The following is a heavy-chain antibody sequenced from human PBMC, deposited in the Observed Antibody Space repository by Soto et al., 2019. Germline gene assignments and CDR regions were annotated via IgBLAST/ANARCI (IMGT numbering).Heavy chain of an antibody. D-gene: IGHD1-26*01. CDR1: GDSVSSGDSY. V-gene: IGHV4-30-4*01. J-gene: IGHJ4*02. CDR2: TSFSGYT. CDR3: VRGGNPYHYATSGPGTFDK. Sequence: QVQLQESGPGLVKPSQTLSLTCSVSGDSVSSGDSYWSWIRQPPGKALEWIGYTSFSGYTSYSRSLKSRVTISVDMYKSQFSLILTSVTAADTAVYYCVRGGNPYHYATSGPGTFDKWGQGTLVSVSS.